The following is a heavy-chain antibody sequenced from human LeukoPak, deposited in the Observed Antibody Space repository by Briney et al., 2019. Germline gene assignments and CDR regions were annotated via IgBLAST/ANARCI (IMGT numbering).Heavy chain of an antibody. CDR2: INHSGST. V-gene: IGHV4-34*01. J-gene: IGHJ4*02. CDR3: ARALPRTSKAARWGGDY. CDR1: GGSFSGYY. D-gene: IGHD6-6*01. Sequence: SETLSLTCAVYGGSFSGYYWSWIRQPPGKGLEWIGEINHSGSTNYNPSLKSRVTISVDTSKNQFSLKLSSVTAADTAVYYCARALPRTSKAARWGGDYWGQGTLVTVSS.